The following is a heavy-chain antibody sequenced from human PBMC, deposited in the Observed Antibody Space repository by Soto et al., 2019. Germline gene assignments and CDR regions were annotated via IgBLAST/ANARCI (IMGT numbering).Heavy chain of an antibody. CDR3: ARGDERTYYYYDMDV. CDR1: GFTFSSYW. V-gene: IGHV3-74*01. Sequence: EVQVVESGGGLVQPGGSLRLSCAASGFTFSSYWMHWVRQVPGEGLVWVSRVNSDGSRTSYADSVKGRFTISRDNAKNTLQLQMNSLRAEDTAVEYWARGDERTYYYYDMDVWGKGTTVTVSS. J-gene: IGHJ6*03. CDR2: VNSDGSRT.